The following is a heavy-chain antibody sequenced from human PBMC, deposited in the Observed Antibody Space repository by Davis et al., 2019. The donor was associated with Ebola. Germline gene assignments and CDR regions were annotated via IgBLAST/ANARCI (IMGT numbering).Heavy chain of an antibody. V-gene: IGHV4-34*01. CDR1: GGSFSGSY. CDR3: ARGNIAAASWFDP. Sequence: MPSETLSLTCAVYGGSFSGSYWSWIRQPPGKGLEWIGEINHSGSTNYNPSLKSRVTISVDTSKNQFSLKLSSVTAADTAVYYCARGNIAAASWFDPWGQGTLVTVSS. D-gene: IGHD6-13*01. CDR2: INHSGST. J-gene: IGHJ5*02.